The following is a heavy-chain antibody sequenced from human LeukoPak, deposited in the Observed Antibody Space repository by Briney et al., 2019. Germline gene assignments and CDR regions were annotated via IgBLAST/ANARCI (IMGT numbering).Heavy chain of an antibody. CDR2: IRSKAYGGTT. D-gene: IGHD3-9*01. J-gene: IGHJ4*02. Sequence: GGSLRLSCTASGFTFGDYAMSWVRQAPGKGLEWVGFIRSKAYGGTTEYAASVKGRFTISRDDSKSIAYLQMNSLKTEDTAVYYCTRDRYYDILTGYYITENYFDYWGQGTLVTVSS. CDR1: GFTFGDYA. CDR3: TRDRYYDILTGYYITENYFDY. V-gene: IGHV3-49*04.